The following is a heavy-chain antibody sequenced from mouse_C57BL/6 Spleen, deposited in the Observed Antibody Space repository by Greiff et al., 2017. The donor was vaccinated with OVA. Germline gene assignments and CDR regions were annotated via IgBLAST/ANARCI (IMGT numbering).Heavy chain of an antibody. D-gene: IGHD2-5*01. Sequence: QVQLQQPGAELVRPGTSVKLSCKAPGYTFTSYWMHWVKQRPGQGLEWIGVIDPSDSYTNYNQKFKGKATLTVDTSSSTAYMQLSSLTSEDSAVYYCARAPPYSNYGGYAMDYWGQGTSVTVSS. V-gene: IGHV1-59*01. CDR1: GYTFTSYW. CDR3: ARAPPYSNYGGYAMDY. CDR2: IDPSDSYT. J-gene: IGHJ4*01.